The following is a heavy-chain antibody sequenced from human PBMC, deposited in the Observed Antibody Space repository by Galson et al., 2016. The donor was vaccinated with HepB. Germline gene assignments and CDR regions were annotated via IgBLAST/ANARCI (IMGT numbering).Heavy chain of an antibody. CDR1: GFRFNDYA. V-gene: IGHV3-9*01. D-gene: IGHD2/OR15-2a*01. CDR2: IGWDSDRI. Sequence: SLRLSCAASGFRFNDYAMHWVRQAPGKGLEWLSGIGWDSDRIAYADSVKGRCTISRDNGKNSLYLQMNSLRGEDSAVYYCAKDIGIADYGLHVWGQGTTVTVSS. J-gene: IGHJ6*02. CDR3: AKDIGIADYGLHV.